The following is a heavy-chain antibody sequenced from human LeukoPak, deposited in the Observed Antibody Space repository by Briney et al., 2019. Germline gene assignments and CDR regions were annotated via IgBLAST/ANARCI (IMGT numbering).Heavy chain of an antibody. V-gene: IGHV3-7*01. CDR1: GFTFSIQW. CDR2: IKQNGSDK. Sequence: GGSVSLFYAASGFTFSIQWMRWARPPRGRGLECVPNIKQNGSDKYYVDSLKGRFSISRDNAKNSLYLQMNSLRAEDTAVYYCARSYRHYYGSGSYPYWGQGTLVTVSS. J-gene: IGHJ4*02. CDR3: ARSYRHYYGSGSYPY. D-gene: IGHD3-10*01.